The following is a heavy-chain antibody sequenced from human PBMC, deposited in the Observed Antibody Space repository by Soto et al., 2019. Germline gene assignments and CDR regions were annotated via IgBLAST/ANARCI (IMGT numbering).Heavy chain of an antibody. CDR1: GFTFSSYA. Sequence: EVQLLESGGGLVQPGGSLRLSCAASGFTFSSYAMSWVRQAPGKGLEWVSAISGSGGSTYYADSVKGRFTISRDNSKNTLYLQMNSLRGEDTAVYYCAKDRGITFGGVIVPFDYWGQGTLVTVSS. V-gene: IGHV3-23*01. J-gene: IGHJ4*02. D-gene: IGHD3-16*02. CDR3: AKDRGITFGGVIVPFDY. CDR2: ISGSGGST.